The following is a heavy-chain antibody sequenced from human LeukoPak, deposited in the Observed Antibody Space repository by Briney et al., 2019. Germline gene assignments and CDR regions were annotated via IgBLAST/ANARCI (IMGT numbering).Heavy chain of an antibody. Sequence: SETLSLTCTVSGGSISSGGYYWSWIRQHPGKGLEWIGYIYYSGSTYYNPSLKSRVTISVDTSKNQFSLKLSSVTAADTAVYYCARQRGSRYYYDSSGAGGYFDYWAREPWSPSPQ. V-gene: IGHV4-31*03. J-gene: IGHJ4*02. D-gene: IGHD3-22*01. CDR3: ARQRGSRYYYDSSGAGGYFDY. CDR1: GGSISSGGYY. CDR2: IYYSGST.